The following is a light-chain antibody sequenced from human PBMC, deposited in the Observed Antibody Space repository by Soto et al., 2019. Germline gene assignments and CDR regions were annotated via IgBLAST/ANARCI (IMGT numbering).Light chain of an antibody. J-gene: IGLJ1*01. CDR3: QSFDTGLGSYV. CDR1: ASNLGAGYD. V-gene: IGLV1-40*01. Sequence: QSLLTQPPSVSGAPGQRVAISCTGGASNLGAGYDVHWYRQLPGTAPQVLIYSNDNRPSGVPDRFSGSKSGTSASLAITGLQAEDEADYYCQSFDTGLGSYVFGAGTKLTVL. CDR2: SND.